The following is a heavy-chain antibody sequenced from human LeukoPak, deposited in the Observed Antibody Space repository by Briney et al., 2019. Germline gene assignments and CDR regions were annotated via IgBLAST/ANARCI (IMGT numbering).Heavy chain of an antibody. Sequence: PSETLSLTCTVSGGSISSGSYYWSWIRQPAGKGLEWIGRIYTSGSTNYNPSLKSRVTISYTSKNQFSLKLSSVTAADTAVYYCAGRPITIFGEVIRSRRHYFDPWGQGSLVTVSS. V-gene: IGHV4-61*02. CDR2: IYTSGST. D-gene: IGHD3-3*01. J-gene: IGHJ5*02. CDR1: GGSISSGSYY. CDR3: AGRPITIFGEVIRSRRHYFDP.